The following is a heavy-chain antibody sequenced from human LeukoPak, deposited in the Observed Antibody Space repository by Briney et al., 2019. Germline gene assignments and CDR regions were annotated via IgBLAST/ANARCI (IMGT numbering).Heavy chain of an antibody. Sequence: ASVKVSCKASGYTFTNYAMNWVRQAPGQGLEWMGGINTNTGRPTYAQGFTGRFVFSLDTSISTAYLQISSLKDEDTAVYYCARDGYYDSSGYYPEHFDYWGQGTLVTVSS. D-gene: IGHD3-22*01. J-gene: IGHJ4*02. CDR2: INTNTGRP. CDR3: ARDGYYDSSGYYPEHFDY. V-gene: IGHV7-4-1*02. CDR1: GYTFTNYA.